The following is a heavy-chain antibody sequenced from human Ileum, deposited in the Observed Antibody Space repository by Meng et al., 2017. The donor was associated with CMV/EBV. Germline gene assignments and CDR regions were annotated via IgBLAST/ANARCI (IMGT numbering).Heavy chain of an antibody. J-gene: IGHJ4*02. CDR1: GGSFSGYH. V-gene: IGHV4-34*10. CDR3: ARWANPNY. CDR2: ITHSGSA. Sequence: TLSLPCAVSGGSFSGYHWTFIRQPPGKGLEWIGAITHSGSANYNPSLKSRLTMSIDTSKRLFSLKLNSVTAADTAVYYCARWANPNYWGQGTLVTVSS.